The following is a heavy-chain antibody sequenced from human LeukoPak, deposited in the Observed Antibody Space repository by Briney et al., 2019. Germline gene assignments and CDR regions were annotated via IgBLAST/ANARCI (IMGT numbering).Heavy chain of an antibody. CDR2: IWYDGSNK. J-gene: IGHJ4*02. D-gene: IGHD5-18*01. CDR1: GFTFSSYG. CDR3: AKGRIQLWSPDY. V-gene: IGHV3-33*06. Sequence: GGSLRLSCAASGFTFSSYGMHWVRQAPGKGLEWVAVIWYDGSNKYYADSVKGRFTISRDNSKNTLYLQMNSLRAEDTAVYYCAKGRIQLWSPDYWGQGTLVTVSS.